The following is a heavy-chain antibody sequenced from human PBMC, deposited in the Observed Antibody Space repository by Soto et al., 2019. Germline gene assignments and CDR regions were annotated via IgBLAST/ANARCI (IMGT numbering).Heavy chain of an antibody. Sequence: QVQLVQPGAEVKKPGASVKVSCKASEYTFTSYDINWVRQASGQGLEWMGWMNPNSGNTGYAQKFQGRVTMTRDTSISTAYMELSSLRSEDTAVYYCARSPREWGFDYWGHGTLVTVSS. J-gene: IGHJ4*01. CDR2: MNPNSGNT. D-gene: IGHD3-3*01. V-gene: IGHV1-8*01. CDR3: ARSPREWGFDY. CDR1: EYTFTSYD.